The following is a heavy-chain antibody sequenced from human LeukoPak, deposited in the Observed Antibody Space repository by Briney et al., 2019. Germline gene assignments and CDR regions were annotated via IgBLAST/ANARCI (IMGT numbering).Heavy chain of an antibody. CDR2: ISGSGTTI. D-gene: IGHD3-10*01. CDR3: ARDPTDTYYYGSGRDY. V-gene: IGHV3-11*04. J-gene: IGHJ4*02. Sequence: GGSLRLSCAASGFIFSDYYVTWIRQAPGKGLEWVSYISGSGTTIYYAGSVKGRFTISRDNAKNSLYLQMNSLRAEDTAVYYCARDPTDTYYYGSGRDYWGQGTLVTVSS. CDR1: GFIFSDYY.